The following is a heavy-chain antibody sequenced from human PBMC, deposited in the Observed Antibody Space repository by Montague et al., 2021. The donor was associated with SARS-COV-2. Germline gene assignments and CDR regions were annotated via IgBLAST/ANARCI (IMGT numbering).Heavy chain of an antibody. CDR2: VYYNGDT. J-gene: IGHJ3*01. CDR1: GGPTASHY. Sequence: SETLSLTCTVSGGPTASHYWNWIRQSPGKRPEWIGYVYYNGDTKYNPSLQSRVTISIDTSENQFSLRLNSVTAADTAVYFCASGWAFDPWGQGSLVTVSS. CDR3: ASGWAFDP. V-gene: IGHV4-59*08. D-gene: IGHD6-19*01.